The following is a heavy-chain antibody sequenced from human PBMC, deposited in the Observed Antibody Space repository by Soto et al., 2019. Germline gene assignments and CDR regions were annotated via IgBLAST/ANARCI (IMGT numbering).Heavy chain of an antibody. Sequence: GGSLRLSCAASGFTFSSYIMNWVRQAPGKGLEWVSYISSSSSTIYYADSVKGRFTISRDNAKNSLYLQMNSLRAEDTAVYYCAKVNYGSGSRRYFDYWGQGTLVTVSS. CDR3: AKVNYGSGSRRYFDY. CDR1: GFTFSSYI. D-gene: IGHD3-10*01. V-gene: IGHV3-48*01. J-gene: IGHJ4*02. CDR2: ISSSSSTI.